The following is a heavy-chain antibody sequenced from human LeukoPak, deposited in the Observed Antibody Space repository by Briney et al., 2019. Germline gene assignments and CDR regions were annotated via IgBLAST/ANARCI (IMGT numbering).Heavy chain of an antibody. D-gene: IGHD4-17*01. CDR3: ARDVYSRTLTTTPYYFDY. Sequence: PGGSLRLSCAASGFTFSSHSMNWVRQAPGKGLERLSYISSSSSTIYYADSVKGRSAISRDNAKNSLYLQMNSLRAEDTAVYYCARDVYSRTLTTTPYYFDYWGQGTLVTVSS. V-gene: IGHV3-48*04. J-gene: IGHJ4*02. CDR2: ISSSSSTI. CDR1: GFTFSSHS.